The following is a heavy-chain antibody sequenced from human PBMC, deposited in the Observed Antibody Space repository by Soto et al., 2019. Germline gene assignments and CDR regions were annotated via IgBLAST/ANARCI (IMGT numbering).Heavy chain of an antibody. CDR1: GFSLTTSGVG. CDR2: IYWDDDK. Sequence: QITLNESGPTVVRPTETLTLTCRFSGFSLTTSGVGVGWIRHSPGKAPEWLALIYWDDDKRYSASLKSRLTITKDTSKNQVVLTVSDLDPTDTATYYCAHRVLLSFFGLVTTTAIYFDFWGQGTPVAVSS. J-gene: IGHJ4*02. V-gene: IGHV2-5*02. D-gene: IGHD3-3*01. CDR3: AHRVLLSFFGLVTTTAIYFDF.